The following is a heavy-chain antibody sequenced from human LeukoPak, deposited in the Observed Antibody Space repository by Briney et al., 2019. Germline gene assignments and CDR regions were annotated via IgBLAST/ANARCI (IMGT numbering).Heavy chain of an antibody. CDR2: IYHSGST. Sequence: SETLSLTCTVSGGSINNGGYYWSWIRQHPGKGLEWIGYIYHSGSTYYNPSLKSRVTISVDRSKNQFSLKLSSVTAADTAVYYCAREKGFGEPYFDYWGQGTLVTVSS. J-gene: IGHJ4*02. D-gene: IGHD3-10*01. CDR3: AREKGFGEPYFDY. CDR1: GGSINNGGYY. V-gene: IGHV4-30-2*01.